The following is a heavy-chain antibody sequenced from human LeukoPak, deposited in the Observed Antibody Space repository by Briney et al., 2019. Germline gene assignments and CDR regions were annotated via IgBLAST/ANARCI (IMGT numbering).Heavy chain of an antibody. D-gene: IGHD3-22*01. J-gene: IGHJ4*02. V-gene: IGHV4-34*01. Sequence: SETLSLTCAVYGGSFSGYYWSWIRQPPGKGLEWIGEINHSGSTNYNPSLKSRVTISVDTSKNQFSPKLSSVTAADTAVYYCARGGGPYDSSGYYFDYWGQGTLVTVSS. CDR2: INHSGST. CDR1: GGSFSGYY. CDR3: ARGGGPYDSSGYYFDY.